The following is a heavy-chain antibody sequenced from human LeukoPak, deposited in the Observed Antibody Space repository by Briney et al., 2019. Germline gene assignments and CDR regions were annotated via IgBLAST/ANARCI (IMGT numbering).Heavy chain of an antibody. CDR3: ARDRVMTGAAYYYYYMDV. CDR2: ISSSSSTI. J-gene: IGHJ6*03. Sequence: GGSLRLSCAASGFTFSSYSMNWVRQAPGKGLEWVSYISSSSSTIYYADSVKGRFTISRDNAKNSPYLQMNSLRAEDTAVYYCARDRVMTGAAYYYYYMDVWGKGTTVTVSS. CDR1: GFTFSSYS. V-gene: IGHV3-48*01. D-gene: IGHD1-14*01.